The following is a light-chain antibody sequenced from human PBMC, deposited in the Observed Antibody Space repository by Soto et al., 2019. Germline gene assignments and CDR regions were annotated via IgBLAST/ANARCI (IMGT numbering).Light chain of an antibody. J-gene: IGKJ4*01. V-gene: IGKV1-12*01. CDR3: QQTMTFPLT. CDR1: QGISSY. Sequence: DIQMTQSPSSVSASVGDRVTITCRASQGISSYLAWYQQKPGRAPKLLISAASSLQSGVPSRFSGSESGTDFTLTISSLQPEDFATYYCQQTMTFPLTFGGGTKVEI. CDR2: AAS.